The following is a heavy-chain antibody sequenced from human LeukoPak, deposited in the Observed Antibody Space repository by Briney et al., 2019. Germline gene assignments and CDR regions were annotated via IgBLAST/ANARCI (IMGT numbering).Heavy chain of an antibody. CDR2: IYYSGRT. D-gene: IGHD7-27*01. CDR1: GGSISSYF. V-gene: IGHV4-59*01. J-gene: IGHJ5*02. CDR3: ARDSAGDYWLDP. Sequence: SETLSLTCTVSGGSISSYFWNWIRQPAGKGLEWIGSIYYSGRTSFNGSLKTRITMSVDTSKNQFSLKLTSVTTADTAVYFCARDSAGDYWLDPWGQGTPVTVSS.